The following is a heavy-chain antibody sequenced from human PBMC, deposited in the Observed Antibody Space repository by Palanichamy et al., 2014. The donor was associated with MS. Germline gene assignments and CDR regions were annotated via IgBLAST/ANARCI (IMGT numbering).Heavy chain of an antibody. J-gene: IGHJ3*02. V-gene: IGHV3-9*01. Sequence: EVKLVESGGGLVQPGRSLRLSCAASGFTFRDYAMHWVRQTPGKGLEWVSGISWNSGNIEYADSVKGRFTISRDSAKYSLYLQMNNLSAEDTALYYCAKDQSAVGPLWSTSFDMWGQGALITVSS. D-gene: IGHD1-26*01. CDR3: AKDQSAVGPLWSTSFDM. CDR2: ISWNSGNI. CDR1: GFTFRDYA.